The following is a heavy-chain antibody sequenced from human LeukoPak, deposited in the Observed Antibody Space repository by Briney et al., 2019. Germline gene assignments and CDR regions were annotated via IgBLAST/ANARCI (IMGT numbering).Heavy chain of an antibody. CDR2: IIPIFGTA. Sequence: SVKVSCKASGGTFSSYAISWVRQAPGQGLEWMGGIIPIFGTANYAQKFQGRVTITTDESTSTAYMELSSLRSEDTAVHYCAIGGYSQYYYYMDVWGKGTTVTVSS. J-gene: IGHJ6*03. V-gene: IGHV1-69*05. CDR1: GGTFSSYA. D-gene: IGHD5-18*01. CDR3: AIGGYSQYYYYMDV.